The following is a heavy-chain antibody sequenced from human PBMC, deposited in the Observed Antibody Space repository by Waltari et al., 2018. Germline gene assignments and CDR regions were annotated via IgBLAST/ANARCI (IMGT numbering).Heavy chain of an antibody. V-gene: IGHV1-8*02. D-gene: IGHD3-22*01. Sequence: QVQLVQSGAEVKKPGASVKVSCKASGYTLTSYDINWVRQATGQGLEWMGWMNPNSGNTGYAQKFQGRVTMTRDTSISTAYMELSRLRSDDTAVYYCARPFYYDSSVPGYWGQGTLVTVSS. CDR1: GYTLTSYD. CDR3: ARPFYYDSSVPGY. J-gene: IGHJ4*02. CDR2: MNPNSGNT.